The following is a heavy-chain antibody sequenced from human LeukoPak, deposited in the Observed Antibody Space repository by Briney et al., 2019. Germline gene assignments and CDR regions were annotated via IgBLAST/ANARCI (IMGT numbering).Heavy chain of an antibody. D-gene: IGHD2-21*02. Sequence: PSETLSLTSIFSGGSISSGGYYWSWFRRPPGKGWEWIGNIYYSGSTYYNPSLKSRVTISVDTSKNQFSLKLSSVTAADTAVYYCARDPGDRGYYYYGMDVWGQGTTVTVSS. CDR3: ARDPGDRGYYYYGMDV. CDR2: IYYSGST. J-gene: IGHJ6*02. V-gene: IGHV4-31*03. CDR1: GGSISSGGYY.